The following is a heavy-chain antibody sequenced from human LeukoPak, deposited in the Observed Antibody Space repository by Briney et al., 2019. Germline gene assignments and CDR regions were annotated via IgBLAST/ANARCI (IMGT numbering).Heavy chain of an antibody. CDR3: ARDDRSRQGVRGVII. CDR1: GFTFSDYY. J-gene: IGHJ4*02. V-gene: IGHV3-11*01. D-gene: IGHD3-10*01. Sequence: GGSLRLSCAASGFTFSDYYMSWIRQAPGKGLEWVSCISSSGSTINYADSVKGRFTISRDNAKNSLYLQMNSLRAEDTAVYYCARDDRSRQGVRGVIIWGQGTLVAVSS. CDR2: ISSSGSTI.